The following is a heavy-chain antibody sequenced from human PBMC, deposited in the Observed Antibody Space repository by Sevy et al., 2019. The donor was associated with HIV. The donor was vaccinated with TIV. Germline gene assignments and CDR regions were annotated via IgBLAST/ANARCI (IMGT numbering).Heavy chain of an antibody. CDR1: GYSISSGYY. CDR2: IYHSGST. D-gene: IGHD2-15*01. Sequence: SETLSLTCAVSGYSISSGYYWGWIRQPPGKGLEWIGSIYHSGSTYYNPSLKSRVTISVDTSKNQFSLKLSSVTAADTAVYYCARGRLGYCSGGSCYYYYGMDVWGQGTTVTVSS. V-gene: IGHV4-38-2*01. J-gene: IGHJ6*02. CDR3: ARGRLGYCSGGSCYYYYGMDV.